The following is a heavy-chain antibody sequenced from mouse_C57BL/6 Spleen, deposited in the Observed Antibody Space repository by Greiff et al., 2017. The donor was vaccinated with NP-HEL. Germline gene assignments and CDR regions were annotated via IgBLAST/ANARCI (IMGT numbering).Heavy chain of an antibody. J-gene: IGHJ2*01. D-gene: IGHD2-3*01. CDR3: ARSNDGYYPDY. Sequence: QVQLQQSGAELVRPGASVKLSCKASGYTFTDYYINWVKQRPGQGLEWIARIYPGSGNTYYNEKFKGKATLTAEKSSSTAYMQLSSLTSEDSAVYFCARSNDGYYPDYWGKGTTLTVSS. CDR2: IYPGSGNT. V-gene: IGHV1-76*01. CDR1: GYTFTDYY.